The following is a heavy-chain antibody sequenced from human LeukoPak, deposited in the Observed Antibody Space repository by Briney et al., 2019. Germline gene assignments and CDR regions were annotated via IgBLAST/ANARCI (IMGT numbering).Heavy chain of an antibody. CDR2: INPKTVGT. CDR3: ARALDSDY. J-gene: IGHJ4*02. Sequence: GASANVSCTASGYPFTDYYVRQAPGQGLAWMGCINPKTVGTNYPQKFQVRVTLTRDTSIRGVYMHLIRLTSDDTAVYYCARALDSDYWGQGTRVTVSS. V-gene: IGHV1-2*02. CDR1: GYPFTDYY.